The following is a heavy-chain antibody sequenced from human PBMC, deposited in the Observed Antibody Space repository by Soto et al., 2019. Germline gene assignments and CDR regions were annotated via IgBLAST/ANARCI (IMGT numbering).Heavy chain of an antibody. J-gene: IGHJ4*02. CDR3: ARDPRSFFQSPTHFDY. CDR1: GGSISSSNW. D-gene: IGHD3-3*01. V-gene: IGHV4-4*02. Sequence: QVQLQESGPGLVKPSGTLSLTCAVSGGSISSSNWWSWVRQPPGKGLEWIGEIYHSGSTNYNPSLKPRVIISVDKSTDQFTLQLGSGTAADTAVYYCARDPRSFFQSPTHFDYWGQGTLVTVSS. CDR2: IYHSGST.